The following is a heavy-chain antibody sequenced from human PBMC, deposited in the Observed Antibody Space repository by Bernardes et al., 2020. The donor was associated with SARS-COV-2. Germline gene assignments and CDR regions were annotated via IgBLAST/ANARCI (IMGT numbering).Heavy chain of an antibody. CDR1: GDSVSSKRAG. V-gene: IGHV6-1*01. CDR3: ARVGDYYFDS. Sequence: SQTLSLTCAISGDSVSSKRAGWNWIRLSPSRGLEWLGRTYYRSKWYSGYAVSMKSRLTINADTSKNQFFLRLNSVTPEDTAIYYCARVGDYYFDSWGQGTLVTVYS. J-gene: IGHJ4*02. CDR2: TYYRSKWYS. D-gene: IGHD3-10*01.